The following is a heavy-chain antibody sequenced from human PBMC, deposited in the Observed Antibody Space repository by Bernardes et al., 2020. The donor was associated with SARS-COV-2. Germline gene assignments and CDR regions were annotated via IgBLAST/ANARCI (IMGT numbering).Heavy chain of an antibody. J-gene: IGHJ6*02. CDR2: IKRDGSET. CDR1: GFAFSDYC. V-gene: IGHV3-7*03. CDR3: VRSAGMDV. Sequence: GGSLRLSCAGSGFAFSDYCMTWVRQAPGKGLEWVANIKRDGSETYYVDSVKGRFTISRDNAKNLVFLQMNSLRAEDTAVFYCVRSAGMDVWGQGTMVTVSS.